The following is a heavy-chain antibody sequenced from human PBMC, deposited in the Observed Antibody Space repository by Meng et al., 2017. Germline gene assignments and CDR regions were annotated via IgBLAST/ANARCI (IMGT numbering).Heavy chain of an antibody. CDR1: GFTFSSYS. D-gene: IGHD5-12*01. V-gene: IGHV3-9*01. Sequence: GGSLRLSCAASGFTFSSYSMNWVRQAPGKGLEWVSGISWNRGSIGYADSVLGRFTISRDNAKNSLYLQMNSLRPEDTALYYCAKDRAVAKNGFYGMDVWGQGTTVTVSS. J-gene: IGHJ6*02. CDR3: AKDRAVAKNGFYGMDV. CDR2: ISWNRGSI.